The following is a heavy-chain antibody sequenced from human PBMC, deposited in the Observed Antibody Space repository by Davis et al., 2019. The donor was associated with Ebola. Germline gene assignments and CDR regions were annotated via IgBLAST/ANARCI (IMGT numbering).Heavy chain of an antibody. CDR2: ISAYNGNT. D-gene: IGHD3-10*01. CDR3: VRGMVRGVIWWFEP. J-gene: IGHJ5*02. CDR1: GYTFTSYG. Sequence: ASVTVSCKASGYTFTSYGISWVRQAPGQGLEWMGWISAYNGNTNYAQKFQGRVTITRDTSAGTAYMELSSLRSENTAVYYCVRGMVRGVIWWFEPSDQGTLVTVSS. V-gene: IGHV1-18*01.